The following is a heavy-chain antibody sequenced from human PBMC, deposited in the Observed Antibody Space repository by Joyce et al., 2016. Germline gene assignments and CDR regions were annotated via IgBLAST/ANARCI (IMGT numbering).Heavy chain of an antibody. CDR1: GFTFSAYL. D-gene: IGHD4-17*01. CDR3: ARGGGDYVGVFFYMDV. CDR2: ISRSSDSF. J-gene: IGHJ6*03. V-gene: IGHV3-48*01. Sequence: EVQLVESGGGLIQPGGSLRLSCAASGFTFSAYLMNWVRQRPGKGLEWLSYISRSSDSFYYADSLKGRLTISRDNAKNTLYLEMHSLRVEDTAVYYCARGGGDYVGVFFYMDVWGRGTTVTVSS.